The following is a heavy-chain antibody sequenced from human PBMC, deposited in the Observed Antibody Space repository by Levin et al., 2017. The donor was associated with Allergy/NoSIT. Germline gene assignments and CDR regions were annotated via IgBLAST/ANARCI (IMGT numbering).Heavy chain of an antibody. D-gene: IGHD1-26*01. CDR3: ANLRGGATRSYYYYYGMDV. Sequence: ASVKVSCKASGYTFTGYYMHWVRQAPGQGLEWMGWINPNSGGTNYAQKFQGRVTMTRDTSISTAYMELSRLRSDDTAVYYCANLRGGATRSYYYYYGMDVWGQGTTVTVSS. V-gene: IGHV1-2*02. CDR1: GYTFTGYY. J-gene: IGHJ6*02. CDR2: INPNSGGT.